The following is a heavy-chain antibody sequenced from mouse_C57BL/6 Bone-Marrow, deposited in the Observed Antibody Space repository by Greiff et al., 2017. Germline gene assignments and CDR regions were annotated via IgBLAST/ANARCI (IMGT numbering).Heavy chain of an antibody. J-gene: IGHJ2*01. CDR3: ARDGGWDYFDY. Sequence: EVHLVQPEGGLVQPGSSMKLSCTASGFTFTDYYMPWVRQVPEQGLEWVANINSDGSRTYYLHSFKSRFIFSLDNAKNTLYLQSSSLKSEDTATYYCARDGGWDYFDYWGQGTTLTVSS. CDR1: GFTFTDYY. D-gene: IGHD3-3*01. V-gene: IGHV5-16*01. CDR2: INSDGSRT.